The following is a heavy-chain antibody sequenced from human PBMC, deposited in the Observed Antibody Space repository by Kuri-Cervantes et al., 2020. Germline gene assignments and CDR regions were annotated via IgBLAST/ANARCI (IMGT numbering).Heavy chain of an antibody. V-gene: IGHV3-30*02. J-gene: IGHJ4*02. CDR1: GFTFSNYG. Sequence: GGSLRLSCAASGFTFSNYGMHWVRQAPGKGLEWVALIRYDGSYKYHADSVRGRFTISRDNSKNTLYLQMNSLRAEETAVYYCAKNIYGDYDGFDYWGQGTLVTVSS. D-gene: IGHD4-17*01. CDR3: AKNIYGDYDGFDY. CDR2: IRYDGSYK.